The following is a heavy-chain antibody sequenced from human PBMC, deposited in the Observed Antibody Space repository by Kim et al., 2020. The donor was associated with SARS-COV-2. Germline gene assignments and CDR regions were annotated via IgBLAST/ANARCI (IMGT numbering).Heavy chain of an antibody. CDR1: GGSFSGYQ. CDR2: INHSGRA. J-gene: IGHJ1*01. V-gene: IGHV4-34*01. CDR3: ARGVPGY. Sequence: SETLSLTCAVYGGSFSGYQWSWVRQSPGQGLEWIGQINHSGRANYNPSLKSRVAMSIDTSKNQFSLQLTSVTASDTGVYYCARGVPGYWGQGSLVTVSS. D-gene: IGHD6-13*01.